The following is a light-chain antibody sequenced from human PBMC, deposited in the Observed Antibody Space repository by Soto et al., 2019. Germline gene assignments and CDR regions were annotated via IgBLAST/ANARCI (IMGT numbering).Light chain of an antibody. CDR1: QNVGNNY. V-gene: IGKV3-20*01. CDR3: QQYGWSPPIT. Sequence: EIVLTQSPGTLSLSPGERATISCRASQNVGNNYLAWYQQRPGQAPRLLIYGAATRATGIPYRFSGSGSGTDFSLIISTLEPEDFAVYYCQQYGWSPPITFGQGTRLEIK. J-gene: IGKJ5*01. CDR2: GAA.